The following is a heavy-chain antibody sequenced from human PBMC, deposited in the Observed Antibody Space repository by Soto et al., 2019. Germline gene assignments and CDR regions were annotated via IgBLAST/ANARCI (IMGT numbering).Heavy chain of an antibody. D-gene: IGHD3-22*01. CDR1: GFSLSTSGMC. J-gene: IGHJ6*02. Sequence: SGPTLVNPTQTLTLTCTFSGFSLSTSGMCVSLIRQPPGKALEWLALIDWDDDKYYSTSLKTRLTISKDTSKNQVVLTMTNMDPVDTATYYCARDSSGYYPYYYYGMDVWGQGTTVTVYS. CDR3: ARDSSGYYPYYYYGMDV. CDR2: IDWDDDK. V-gene: IGHV2-70*01.